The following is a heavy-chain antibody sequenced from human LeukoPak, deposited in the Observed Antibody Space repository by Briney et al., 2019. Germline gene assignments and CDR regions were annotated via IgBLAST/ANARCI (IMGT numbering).Heavy chain of an antibody. CDR1: GGSISSGGYY. CDR3: ASWGSGSSTSNWFDP. D-gene: IGHD6-19*01. J-gene: IGHJ5*02. V-gene: IGHV4-61*08. Sequence: SETLSLTCTVSGGSISSGGYYWSWIRQHPGKGLEWIGYIYYSGSTNYNPSLKSRVTISVDTSKNQFSLKLSSVTAADTAVYYCASWGSGSSTSNWFDPWGQGTLVTVSS. CDR2: IYYSGST.